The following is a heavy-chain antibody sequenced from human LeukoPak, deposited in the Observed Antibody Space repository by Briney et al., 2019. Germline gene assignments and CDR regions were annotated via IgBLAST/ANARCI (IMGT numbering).Heavy chain of an antibody. CDR2: INPDSGGI. CDR1: GYTFTGFY. CDR3: ARDKALDIVGTTADY. D-gene: IGHD5-12*01. J-gene: IGHJ4*02. Sequence: GASVTVSCKASGYTFTGFYIHWVRQAPGHGREWMGWINPDSGGISYAQRFQGRVALTRDTSISTAYMELSSLRSDDTAIYYCARDKALDIVGTTADYWGQGTLVSVSS. V-gene: IGHV1-2*02.